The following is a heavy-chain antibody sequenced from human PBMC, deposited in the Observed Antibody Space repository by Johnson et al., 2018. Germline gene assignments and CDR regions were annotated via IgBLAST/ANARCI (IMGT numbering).Heavy chain of an antibody. V-gene: IGHV3-33*01. CDR1: EFTFSTYG. J-gene: IGHJ3*02. D-gene: IGHD3-22*01. CDR3: AGARTYYYDHDAFDI. Sequence: QVQLVESGGGVVQPGRSLRLSCAASEFTFSTYGMHWVRQAPGKGLEWVAVIWYDGSNKYYADSVKGRFTISRDNSKNTLYLQMNSLRAEDTAVYYCAGARTYYYDHDAFDIWGQGTMVTVSS. CDR2: IWYDGSNK.